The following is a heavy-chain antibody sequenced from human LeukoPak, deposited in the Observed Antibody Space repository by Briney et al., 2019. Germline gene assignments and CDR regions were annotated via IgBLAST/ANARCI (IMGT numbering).Heavy chain of an antibody. CDR2: ISGSGGST. V-gene: IGHV3-23*01. J-gene: IGHJ4*02. D-gene: IGHD6-13*01. CDR1: GFTFSSYA. CDR3: AIDYSSSWYRYYFDY. Sequence: PGGSLRLSCAASGFTFSSYAMSWVRQAPGKGLEWVSAISGSGGSTYYADSVKGRFTISRDNSKNTLYLQMNSLRAEDTAVYYCAIDYSSSWYRYYFDYWGQGTLVTVSS.